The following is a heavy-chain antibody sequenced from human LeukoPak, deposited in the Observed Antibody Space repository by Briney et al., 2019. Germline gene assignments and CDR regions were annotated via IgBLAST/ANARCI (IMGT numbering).Heavy chain of an antibody. CDR1: GITFSSYG. V-gene: IGHV3-23*01. D-gene: IGHD6-19*01. CDR3: AKKGSGWYGDY. J-gene: IGHJ4*02. CDR2: ISYTGGST. Sequence: QAGGSLRLSCVASGITFSSYGMSWVRQTPGKGLEWVSSISYTGGSTYYADSVKGRFTISRDNSKNTLYLQMNSLRAEDTAVYYCAKKGSGWYGDYWGQGTLVTVSS.